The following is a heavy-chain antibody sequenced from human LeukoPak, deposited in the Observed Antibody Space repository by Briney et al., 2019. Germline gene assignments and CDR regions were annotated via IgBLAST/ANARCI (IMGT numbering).Heavy chain of an antibody. Sequence: GGSLRLSCKGSGYKFTNYWIAWVRQMPGKGLEWMGIIYPDDSDTKYSPSFQGQVTISVDKSITTAYPQWTSLKASDTAMYFCARLPLTGLDYWGQGTLVTVSS. CDR1: GYKFTNYW. V-gene: IGHV5-51*01. D-gene: IGHD7-27*01. J-gene: IGHJ4*02. CDR3: ARLPLTGLDY. CDR2: IYPDDSDT.